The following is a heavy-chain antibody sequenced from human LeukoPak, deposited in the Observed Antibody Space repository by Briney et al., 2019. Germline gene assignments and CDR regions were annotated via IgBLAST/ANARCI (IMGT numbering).Heavy chain of an antibody. D-gene: IGHD5-24*01. CDR3: ARDGYSQRDY. J-gene: IGHJ4*02. CDR2: ISSTITYI. V-gene: IGHV3-21*01. Sequence: GGSLRLSCAASGFTFSIYSMIWVRQAPGKGLEWVSSISSTITYIHYAESVKGRFTISRGNAKNSLYLRMNSLRAEDTAIYYCARDGYSQRDYWGQGTLVTVSS. CDR1: GFTFSIYS.